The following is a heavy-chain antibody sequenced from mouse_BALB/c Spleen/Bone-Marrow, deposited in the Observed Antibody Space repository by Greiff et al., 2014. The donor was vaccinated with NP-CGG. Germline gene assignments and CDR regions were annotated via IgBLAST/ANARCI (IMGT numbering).Heavy chain of an antibody. CDR1: GFTFSSYA. CDR2: ISSGGSYT. J-gene: IGHJ2*01. Sequence: VQLKESGGGLVKPGGSLKLSCAASGFTFSSYAMSWVRQTPEKRLEWVATISSGGSYTHYPDSVKGRFTISRDNAKNTLYLQMSSLRSEDTAMYYCARFITSLVYFDYWGQGTTLTVSS. V-gene: IGHV5-9-3*01. D-gene: IGHD1-1*01. CDR3: ARFITSLVYFDY.